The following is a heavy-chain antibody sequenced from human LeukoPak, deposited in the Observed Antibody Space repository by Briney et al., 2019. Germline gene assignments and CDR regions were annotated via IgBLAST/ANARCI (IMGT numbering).Heavy chain of an antibody. CDR2: IIPILGIA. V-gene: IGHV1-69*04. J-gene: IGHJ4*02. Sequence: ASVKVSCKASGGTFSSYAISWVRQAPGQGLEWMGRIIPILGIANYAQKFQGRVTITADKSTSTAYMELRSLRSDDTAVYYCARAEYSLGGYYFDYWGQGTLVTVSS. CDR1: GGTFSSYA. D-gene: IGHD6-6*01. CDR3: ARAEYSLGGYYFDY.